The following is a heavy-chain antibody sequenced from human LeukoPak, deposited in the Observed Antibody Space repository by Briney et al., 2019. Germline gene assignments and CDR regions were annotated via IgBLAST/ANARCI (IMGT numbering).Heavy chain of an antibody. V-gene: IGHV3-11*05. CDR2: ISGSSIYT. CDR1: GFTFSDYH. J-gene: IGHJ4*02. CDR3: VSDISGYYFDY. D-gene: IGHD3-22*01. Sequence: GGSLRLSCAASGFTFSDYHMTWIRQAPGKGLEWVSYISGSSIYTRYADSVKGRFTISRDNAKNSLYLQMNSLRAEDTALYYCVSDISGYYFDYWGQGTLVTVSS.